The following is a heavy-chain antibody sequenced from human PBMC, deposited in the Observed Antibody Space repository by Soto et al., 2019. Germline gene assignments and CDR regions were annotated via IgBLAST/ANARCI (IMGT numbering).Heavy chain of an antibody. Sequence: VQLVESGGGLVQPGGSLRLSCAASGFSFSSYGMHWVRQAPGKGLEWVAVISYDGSNKYYADSVKGRFTISRDNSKNTLYLQMNSLRAEDTAVYYCAKDGYSGSYPTSDAFDIWGQGTMVTVSS. CDR1: GFSFSSYG. CDR3: AKDGYSGSYPTSDAFDI. J-gene: IGHJ3*02. CDR2: ISYDGSNK. D-gene: IGHD1-26*01. V-gene: IGHV3-30*18.